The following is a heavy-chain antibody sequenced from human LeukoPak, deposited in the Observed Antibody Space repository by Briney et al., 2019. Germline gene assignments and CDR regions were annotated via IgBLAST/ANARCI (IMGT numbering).Heavy chain of an antibody. Sequence: ASVKVSCKASGYTFTGYYMHWVRQAPGQGLEWMGWINPNSGGTNYAQKFQGRVTMTRGTSISTAYMELSRLRSDDTAVYYCASGDDYVWGRTPHDAFDIWGQGTMVTVSS. CDR1: GYTFTGYY. V-gene: IGHV1-2*02. D-gene: IGHD3-16*01. CDR2: INPNSGGT. CDR3: ASGDDYVWGRTPHDAFDI. J-gene: IGHJ3*02.